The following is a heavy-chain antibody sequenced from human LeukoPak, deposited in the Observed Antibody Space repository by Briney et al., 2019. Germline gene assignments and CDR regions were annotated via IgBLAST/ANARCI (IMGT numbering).Heavy chain of an antibody. CDR2: IKQDGSEK. Sequence: GGSLRLSCAASGFTFGDTWMNWVRQVPGRGLEWVANIKQDGSEKFYVAYVKGRFTISRDNGKSSLYLQMNSLRAEDTALYYCATSYDMGWLIGYWGQGTLVTVSS. CDR3: ATSYDMGWLIGY. V-gene: IGHV3-7*03. J-gene: IGHJ4*02. D-gene: IGHD3/OR15-3a*01. CDR1: GFTFGDTW.